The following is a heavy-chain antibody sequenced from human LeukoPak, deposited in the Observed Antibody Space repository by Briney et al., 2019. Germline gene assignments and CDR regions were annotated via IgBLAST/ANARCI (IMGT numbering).Heavy chain of an antibody. Sequence: PSETLSLTCTVSGGSISSSSYYWGWIRQPPGKGLEWIGSIYYSGSTYYNPSLKSRVTISIDTSKNQFSLKLSSVAAADTAVYYCARDPPEGATIEVYFDYWGQGTLVTVSS. J-gene: IGHJ4*02. CDR3: ARDPPEGATIEVYFDY. V-gene: IGHV4-39*07. CDR2: IYYSGST. CDR1: GGSISSSSYY. D-gene: IGHD5-24*01.